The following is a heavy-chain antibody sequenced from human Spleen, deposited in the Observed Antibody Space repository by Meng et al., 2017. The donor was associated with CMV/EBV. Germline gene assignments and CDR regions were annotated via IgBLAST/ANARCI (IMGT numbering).Heavy chain of an antibody. CDR3: AKCSSTSCRYFGY. J-gene: IGHJ4*02. V-gene: IGHV3-23*03. D-gene: IGHD2-2*01. CDR1: GFTFSRYG. CDR2: MYSGGSST. Sequence: GESLKISCAASGFTFSRYGMSWVRQAPGKGLEWVSVMYSGGSSTFYADSVQGRFTISRDESKNTLYLQMNSLRAEDTALYYCAKCSSTSCRYFGYWGQGTLVTVSS.